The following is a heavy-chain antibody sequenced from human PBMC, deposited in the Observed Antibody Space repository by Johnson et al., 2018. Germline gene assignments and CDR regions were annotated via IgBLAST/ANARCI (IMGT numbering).Heavy chain of an antibody. V-gene: IGHV3-15*07. Sequence: VQLVQSGGGLIEPGGSLRLSCVASGFIFSNAWMNWVRQAPGKGLEWVGRIKSKNDGGTTDYAAPVKGRFTFSRDDSKNTLFGQMNSRKIEDTAVFYGTSEVAVADKGDDAFDMWGQGTRVTVFS. CDR3: TSEVAVADKGDDAFDM. CDR1: GFIFSNAW. D-gene: IGHD2-15*01. CDR2: IKSKNDGGTT. J-gene: IGHJ3*02.